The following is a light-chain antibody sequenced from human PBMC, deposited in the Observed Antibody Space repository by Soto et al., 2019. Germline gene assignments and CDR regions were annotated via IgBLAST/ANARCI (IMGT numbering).Light chain of an antibody. J-gene: IGKJ1*01. CDR2: KAS. CDR1: QSVSRW. V-gene: IGKV1-5*03. CDR3: QQYDVYSPWM. Sequence: DIQMTQSPSTLSASVWDRVTITCRASQSVSRWLAWYKQKPGEAPKLLIYKASNLESGVSSRFSGSGSGTEFTLTISSLQPDDSATYYCQQYDVYSPWMFGQGTKV.